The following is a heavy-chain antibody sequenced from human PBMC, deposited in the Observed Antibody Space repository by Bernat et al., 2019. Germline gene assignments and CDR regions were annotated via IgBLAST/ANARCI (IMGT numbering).Heavy chain of an antibody. CDR1: GYTFTSYA. V-gene: IGHV1-3*01. CDR2: INAGNGNT. J-gene: IGHJ4*02. CDR3: ARDAIPQYYFDY. D-gene: IGHD2-2*01. Sequence: QVQLVQSGAEVKKPGASVKVSCKASGYTFTSYAMHWVRQAPGQRLEWMGWINAGNGNTKYSQKFQGRVTITRDTSASTAYMELSSLRSEDTAVYYCARDAIPQYYFDYGGQRTLVTVSA.